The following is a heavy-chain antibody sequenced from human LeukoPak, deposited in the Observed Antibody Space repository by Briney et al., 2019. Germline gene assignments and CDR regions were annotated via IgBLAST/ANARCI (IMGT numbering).Heavy chain of an antibody. CDR1: GFTFSSYA. J-gene: IGHJ4*02. V-gene: IGHV3-30-3*01. Sequence: QAGRSLRLSCAASGFTFSSYAMHWVRQAPGKGLEWVAVISYDGSNKYYADSVKGRFTISRDNSKNTLYLQMNSLRAEDTALYYRAIQVGATLGTDYWGQGTLVTVSS. CDR2: ISYDGSNK. CDR3: AIQVGATLGTDY. D-gene: IGHD1-26*01.